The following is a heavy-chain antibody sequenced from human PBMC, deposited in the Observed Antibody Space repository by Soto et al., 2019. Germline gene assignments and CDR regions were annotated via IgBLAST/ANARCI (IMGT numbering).Heavy chain of an antibody. CDR1: GGSISSYY. CDR2: IYYSGST. Sequence: SETLSLTCTVSGGSISSYYWSWIRQPPGMGLEWIGYIYYSGSTNYNPSLKSRVTISVDTSKNQFSLKLSSVTAADTAVYYCARHGYCTNGVCYTTYYYGMDVWGQGTTVTVSS. CDR3: ARHGYCTNGVCYTTYYYGMDV. D-gene: IGHD2-8*01. V-gene: IGHV4-59*08. J-gene: IGHJ6*02.